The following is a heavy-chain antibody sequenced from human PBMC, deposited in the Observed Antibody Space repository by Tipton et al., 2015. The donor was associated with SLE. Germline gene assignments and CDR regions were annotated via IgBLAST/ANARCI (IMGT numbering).Heavy chain of an antibody. D-gene: IGHD5-24*01. CDR1: EFTFSRYW. CDR3: ARGDANSGDY. Sequence: SLRLSCAASEFTFSRYWMSWVRQAPGKGLEWVANINQDGSEKNYVDSVRGRFTISRDNANNSLYLQMNSLRDEDTAVYYGARGDANSGDYWGQGTLATVSS. V-gene: IGHV3-7*04. CDR2: INQDGSEK. J-gene: IGHJ4*02.